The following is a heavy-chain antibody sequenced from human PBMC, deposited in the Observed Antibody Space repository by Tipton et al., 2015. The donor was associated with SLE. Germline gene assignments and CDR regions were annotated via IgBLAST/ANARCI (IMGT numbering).Heavy chain of an antibody. Sequence: TLSLTCAVSGGSIRSSNWWSWVRQPPGMGLEWIGEIHHSGSTNSNPSLKSRVTISFDKSKNQFSLKLSSVTVADTAVYYCAKDYNHDNADYNWGQGTLVTVSS. CDR1: GGSIRSSNW. J-gene: IGHJ4*02. V-gene: IGHV4-4*02. CDR2: IHHSGST. D-gene: IGHD4-17*01. CDR3: AKDYNHDNADYN.